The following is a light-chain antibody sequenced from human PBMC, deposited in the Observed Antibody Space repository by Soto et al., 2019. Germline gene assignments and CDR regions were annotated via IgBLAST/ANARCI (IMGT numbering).Light chain of an antibody. CDR1: QSISTW. V-gene: IGKV1-5*01. J-gene: IGKJ1*01. Sequence: DIQMTQSPSTLSASVGDRVTITCRASQSISTWLAWYQQKPGKAPKLLIYDASSLRSGVPSRFSGSGSGTEFTLTISSLQPDDFATYYCQQYGSYSLTWTLGPGTNVDIK. CDR2: DAS. CDR3: QQYGSYSLTWT.